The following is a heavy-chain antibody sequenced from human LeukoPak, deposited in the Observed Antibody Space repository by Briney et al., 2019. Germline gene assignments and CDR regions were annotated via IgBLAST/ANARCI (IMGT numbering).Heavy chain of an antibody. CDR2: ISAYNGNT. CDR3: ARIGEDYYYYGMDV. J-gene: IGHJ6*02. Sequence: ASVKVSCKASGYTFTSYGIGWVRQAPGQGLEWMGWISAYNGNTNYAQKLQGRVTMTTDTSTSTAYTELRSLRSDDTAVYYCARIGEDYYYYGMDVWGQGTTVTVSS. V-gene: IGHV1-18*01. CDR1: GYTFTSYG. D-gene: IGHD4-17*01.